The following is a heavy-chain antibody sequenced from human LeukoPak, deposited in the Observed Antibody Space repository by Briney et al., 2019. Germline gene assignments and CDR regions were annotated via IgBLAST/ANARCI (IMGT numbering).Heavy chain of an antibody. D-gene: IGHD6-13*01. Sequence: GGSLRLSCAASGFTFSSYSMNWVRQAPGKGLEWVSSISSSSSYIYYADSVKGRFTISRDNAKNSLYLQMNSLRAEDTAVYYCAKDGTAVVGTVYMDVWGKGTTVTISS. CDR3: AKDGTAVVGTVYMDV. CDR1: GFTFSSYS. J-gene: IGHJ6*03. CDR2: ISSSSSYI. V-gene: IGHV3-21*01.